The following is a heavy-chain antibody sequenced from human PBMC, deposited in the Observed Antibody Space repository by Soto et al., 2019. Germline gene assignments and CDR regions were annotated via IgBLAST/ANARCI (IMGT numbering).Heavy chain of an antibody. J-gene: IGHJ4*02. CDR1: GFIFSSYW. D-gene: IGHD6-13*01. CDR3: ERTQGWRGSRDALGSEFDY. V-gene: IGHV3-7*04. Sequence: EVQLVESGGDLVQPGGSLRLSCAGSGFIFSSYWMNWVRQAPGKGLEWVANINQDESEKHYVDSVKGRFTISRDNARNSVFHQTNSLRAEDTAVYYWERTQGWRGSRDALGSEFDYWGQGILVTVSS. CDR2: INQDESEK.